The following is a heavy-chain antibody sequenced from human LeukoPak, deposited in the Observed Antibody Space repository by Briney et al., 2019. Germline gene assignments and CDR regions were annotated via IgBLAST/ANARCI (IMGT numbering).Heavy chain of an antibody. V-gene: IGHV3-21*01. D-gene: IGHD5-24*01. Sequence: GGSLRLSCATSGFTFNNYIMNWVRQAPGKGLELVSSISTGSRHIYYAASVKGRFTISRDDAKKLVYLQMNSLRAEDTAVYYCARDVSGDGYNKFDYWGQGTLVTVSP. CDR3: ARDVSGDGYNKFDY. CDR1: GFTFNNYI. J-gene: IGHJ4*02. CDR2: ISTGSRHI.